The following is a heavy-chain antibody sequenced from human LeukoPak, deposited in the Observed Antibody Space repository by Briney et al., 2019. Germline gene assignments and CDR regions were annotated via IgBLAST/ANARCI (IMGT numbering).Heavy chain of an antibody. J-gene: IGHJ3*01. D-gene: IGHD4-17*01. CDR1: GYTFTDYD. Sequence: ASVKVSCKTSGYTFTDYDVHWVRQAPGQGLEWMGWINPNSATTNYAQRLQGRVTFTRDTSLSVAHMELSSLTSEDAAVYFCARGDFGETNTAFDVWGQGTLVAVPS. CDR3: ARGDFGETNTAFDV. CDR2: INPNSATT. V-gene: IGHV1-8*03.